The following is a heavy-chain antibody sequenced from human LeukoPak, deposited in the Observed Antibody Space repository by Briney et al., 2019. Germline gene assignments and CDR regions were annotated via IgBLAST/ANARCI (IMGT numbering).Heavy chain of an antibody. V-gene: IGHV3-73*01. J-gene: IGHJ4*02. CDR3: TRHVPYTPGDY. D-gene: IGHD2-15*01. CDR2: IRSKANSYAT. CDR1: GFTFSGSA. Sequence: PGGSLRLSCAASGFTFSGSAMHWVRQAYGQGLELVGRIRSKANSYATAYAASVKGRFTISRDDSKNTAYLQMNSLKTEDTAVYYCTRHVPYTPGDYWGQGTLVTVSS.